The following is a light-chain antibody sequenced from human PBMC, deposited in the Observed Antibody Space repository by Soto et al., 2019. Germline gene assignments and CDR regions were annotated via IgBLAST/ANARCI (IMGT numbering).Light chain of an antibody. J-gene: IGKJ4*01. Sequence: DIQMTQSPSSLSASVGDRVTITCQASQDISNYLNWYQQKPGKAPKLLIYDASNLETGVPSRFSGSGSGTDFTFTISSLQPEDIATYYCQQYDNPLRRFGGGTKVEIK. CDR3: QQYDNPLRR. CDR1: QDISNY. V-gene: IGKV1-33*01. CDR2: DAS.